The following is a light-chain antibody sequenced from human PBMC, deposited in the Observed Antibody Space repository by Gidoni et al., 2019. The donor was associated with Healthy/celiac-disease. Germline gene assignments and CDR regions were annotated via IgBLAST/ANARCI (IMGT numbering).Light chain of an antibody. V-gene: IGKV3-11*01. J-gene: IGKJ4*01. Sequence: EIVLTQSPATLSLSLGERATLSCRASQSVSSYLAWYQQKPGQAPRLLIYDASNRATGIPARFSGSGSGTDFTLTISSLEPEDFAVYYCQQRSNWPRGVTFGGGTKVEIK. CDR2: DAS. CDR1: QSVSSY. CDR3: QQRSNWPRGVT.